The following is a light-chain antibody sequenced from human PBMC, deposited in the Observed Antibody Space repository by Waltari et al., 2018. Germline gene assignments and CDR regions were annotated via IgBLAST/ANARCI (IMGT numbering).Light chain of an antibody. CDR1: QGINTY. V-gene: IGKV3-15*01. CDR2: GAS. CDR3: QHYSNWPA. Sequence: EILMTQSPATLSVSPGESATLSCRASQGINTYLAWYQHKPGQAPRLLIYGASTRATGVPARCSGSGSGTEFTLTIRSLQSEDFAVYYCQHYSNWPAFGQGTKVEIK. J-gene: IGKJ1*01.